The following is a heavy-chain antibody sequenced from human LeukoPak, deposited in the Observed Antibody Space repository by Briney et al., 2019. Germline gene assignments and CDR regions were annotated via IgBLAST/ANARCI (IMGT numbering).Heavy chain of an antibody. Sequence: PGGSLRLSCAASGFTFTSYYMHWVRQAPGQGLEWMGIINPSGGSTSYAQKFQGRVTMTRDTSTSTVYMELSSLRSEDTAVYYCAITAYSSGPIGAFDIWGQGTMVTVSS. CDR3: AITAYSSGPIGAFDI. J-gene: IGHJ3*02. CDR2: INPSGGST. D-gene: IGHD6-19*01. CDR1: GFTFTSYY. V-gene: IGHV1-46*01.